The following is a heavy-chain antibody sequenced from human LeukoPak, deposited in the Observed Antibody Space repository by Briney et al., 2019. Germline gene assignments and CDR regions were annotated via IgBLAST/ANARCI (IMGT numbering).Heavy chain of an antibody. V-gene: IGHV3-30*18. CDR2: ISYDGSNK. CDR1: GFTFSSYG. D-gene: IGHD1-26*01. Sequence: GGSLRLSCAASGFTFSSYGMHRVRQAPGKGLEWVAVISYDGSNKYYADSVKGRFTISRDNSKNTLYLQMNSLRAEDTAVYYCAKDLAEGSGSYDYWGQGTLVTVSS. CDR3: AKDLAEGSGSYDY. J-gene: IGHJ4*02.